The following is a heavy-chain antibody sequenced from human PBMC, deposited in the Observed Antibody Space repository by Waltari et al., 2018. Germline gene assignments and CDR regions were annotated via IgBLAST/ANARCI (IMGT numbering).Heavy chain of an antibody. CDR1: GFTFSSFA. D-gene: IGHD1-26*01. CDR3: AKEGGSYLDY. V-gene: IGHV3-23*01. CDR2: ISGSGGRT. Sequence: EVQLLESGGGLVQPGGSLRLSCAASGFTFSSFAMSWVRQAPGKGLEWVSAISGSGGRTYYGESVKGRFTISRDKSKNTLYLQMNSLRAEDTAVYYCAKEGGSYLDYWGQGTLVTVSS. J-gene: IGHJ4*02.